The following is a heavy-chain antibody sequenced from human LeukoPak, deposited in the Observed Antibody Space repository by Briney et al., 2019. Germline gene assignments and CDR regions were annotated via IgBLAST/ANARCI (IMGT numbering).Heavy chain of an antibody. J-gene: IGHJ4*02. CDR1: GGTFSSYA. Sequence: SVKVSCKASGGTFSSYAISWVRQAPGQGLEWMGRIIPIFGTANYAQKFQGRVTITTDESTSTAYMELSSLRPEDTAVCYCARSGGWEEYFDYWGQGTLVTVSS. CDR2: IIPIFGTA. D-gene: IGHD6-19*01. V-gene: IGHV1-69*05. CDR3: ARSGGWEEYFDY.